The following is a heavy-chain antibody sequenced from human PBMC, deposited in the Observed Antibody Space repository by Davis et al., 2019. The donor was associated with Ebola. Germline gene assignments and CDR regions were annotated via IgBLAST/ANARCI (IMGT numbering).Heavy chain of an antibody. J-gene: IGHJ6*02. CDR2: IKQDGSEK. CDR3: TMAVDIVVVVARFHYYGMDV. V-gene: IGHV3-7*01. Sequence: GESLKISCAASGFTFSSYWMSWVRQAPGKGLEWVANIKQDGSEKYYVDSVKGRFTISRDNAKNSLYLQMNSLRAEDTAVYYCTMAVDIVVVVARFHYYGMDVWGQGTTVTVSS. CDR1: GFTFSSYW. D-gene: IGHD2-15*01.